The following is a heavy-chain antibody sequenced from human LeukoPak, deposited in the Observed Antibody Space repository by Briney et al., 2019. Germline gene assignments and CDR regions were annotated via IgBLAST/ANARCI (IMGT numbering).Heavy chain of an antibody. CDR2: IIPILGIA. V-gene: IGHV1-69*04. Sequence: SVKVSCKASGGTFSSYTISWVRQAPGRGLEWMGRIIPILGIANYAQKFQGRVTITADKSTSTAYMELSSLRSEDTAVYYCARDQGSNWFDPWGQGTLVTVSS. CDR3: ARDQGSNWFDP. J-gene: IGHJ5*02. CDR1: GGTFSSYT.